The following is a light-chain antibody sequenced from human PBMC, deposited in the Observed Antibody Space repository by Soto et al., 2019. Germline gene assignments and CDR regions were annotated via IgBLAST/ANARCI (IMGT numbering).Light chain of an antibody. CDR2: GAS. Sequence: EIVLTQSPGTPSLSPGERGTLSRRASQSVTSNYLAWYQQKPGQAPRLLVYGASSRATGISDRFSGSGSGTDFTLTISRLEPEDFAVYYCQHYVSPPITFGQGTRLEI. CDR3: QHYVSPPIT. J-gene: IGKJ5*01. V-gene: IGKV3-20*01. CDR1: QSVTSNY.